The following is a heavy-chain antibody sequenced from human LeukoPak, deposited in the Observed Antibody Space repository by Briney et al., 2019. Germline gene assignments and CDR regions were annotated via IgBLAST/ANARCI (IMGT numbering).Heavy chain of an antibody. D-gene: IGHD3-10*01. CDR3: AKDWHYRLDM. CDR1: GFTFSSYA. V-gene: IGHV3-30-3*01. CDR2: ISYDESNK. J-gene: IGHJ4*02. Sequence: GGSLRLACAASGFTFSSYAMHWVRQAPGKGLEWVAVISYDESNKYYADSVKGRFTISRDNSKNTLYLQMNSLRAEDTAVYFCAKDWHYRLDMWGQGALVTVSS.